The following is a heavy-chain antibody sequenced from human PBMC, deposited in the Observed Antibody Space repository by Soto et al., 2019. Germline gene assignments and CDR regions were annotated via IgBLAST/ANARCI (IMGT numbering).Heavy chain of an antibody. V-gene: IGHV1-69*01. Sequence: QVQLVQSGAEVKKPGSSVKVSCKASGGTFSSYAISWVRQAPGQGLEWMGGIIPIFGTANYAQKFQGRVTITADESTSTADMELSTLSSEDTAVYYCARGGKITMIEGNGFDLWGQGTLVTVSS. J-gene: IGHJ5*02. D-gene: IGHD3-22*01. CDR1: GGTFSSYA. CDR2: IIPIFGTA. CDR3: ARGGKITMIEGNGFDL.